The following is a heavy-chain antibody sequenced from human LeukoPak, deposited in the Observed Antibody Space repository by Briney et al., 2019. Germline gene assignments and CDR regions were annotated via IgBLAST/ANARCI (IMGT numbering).Heavy chain of an antibody. V-gene: IGHV4-34*01. D-gene: IGHD2-15*01. J-gene: IGHJ6*02. CDR2: INHSGST. CDR1: GGSFSGYY. Sequence: SETLSLTCAVYGGSFSGYYWSWIRQPPGEGLEWIGEINHSGSTNYNPSLKSRVTISVDTSKNQFSLKLSSVTAADTAVYYCARVSDVVAYGMDVWGQGTTVTVSS. CDR3: ARVSDVVAYGMDV.